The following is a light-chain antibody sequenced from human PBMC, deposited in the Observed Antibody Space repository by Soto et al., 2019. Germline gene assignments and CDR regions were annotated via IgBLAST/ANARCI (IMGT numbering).Light chain of an antibody. V-gene: IGKV3-11*01. CDR3: QHRNNWPLT. CDR2: DAS. Sequence: IVLTQSPATLSVSPGETATLSCRASANINTYLAWYQQKPGQAPKLLIYDASNRATGIPARFSASGSGTDFTLTISSLEPEDFAVYYCQHRNNWPLTFGGGTKVEIK. J-gene: IGKJ4*01. CDR1: ANINTY.